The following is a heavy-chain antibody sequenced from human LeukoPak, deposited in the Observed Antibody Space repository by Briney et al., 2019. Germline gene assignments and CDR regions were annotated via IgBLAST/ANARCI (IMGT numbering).Heavy chain of an antibody. CDR2: IYSGGST. V-gene: IGHV3-66*01. Sequence: GGSLRLSCAASGFTVSSNYMSWVRQAPGKGLEWVSVIYSGGSTYYADSVKGRFTISRDNSKNTLYLQMNSLRAEDTAVYYCAKDPWERVVVVARHDYWGQGTLVTVSS. J-gene: IGHJ4*02. CDR1: GFTVSSNY. CDR3: AKDPWERVVVVARHDY. D-gene: IGHD2-15*01.